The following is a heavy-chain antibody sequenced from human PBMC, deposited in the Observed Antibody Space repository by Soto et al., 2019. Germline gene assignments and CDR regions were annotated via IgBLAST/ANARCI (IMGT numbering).Heavy chain of an antibody. D-gene: IGHD6-6*01. J-gene: IGHJ6*02. V-gene: IGHV4-39*01. CDR2: IYYSGST. CDR1: GGSISSSSYY. CDR3: ARQSSSYYYYYGMDV. Sequence: PSETLSLTCTVSGGSISSSSYYWGWIRQPPGKGLEWIGSIYYSGSTYYNPSLKGRVTISVDTSKNQFSLKLSSVTAADTAVYYCARQSSSYYYYYGMDVWGQGTTVTVSS.